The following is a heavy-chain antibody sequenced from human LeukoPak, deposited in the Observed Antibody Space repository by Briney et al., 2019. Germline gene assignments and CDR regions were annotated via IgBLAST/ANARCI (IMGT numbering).Heavy chain of an antibody. V-gene: IGHV3-23*01. CDR3: AEGYDSSGYLYYYYYYYMDV. J-gene: IGHJ6*03. Sequence: PGGSLRLSCAASGFTFSSYAMSWVRQAPGKGLEWVSAISGSGGSTYYADSVKGRFTISRDNSKNTLYLQMNSLRAEDTAVYYCAEGYDSSGYLYYYYYYYMDVWGKGTTVTISS. D-gene: IGHD3-22*01. CDR1: GFTFSSYA. CDR2: ISGSGGST.